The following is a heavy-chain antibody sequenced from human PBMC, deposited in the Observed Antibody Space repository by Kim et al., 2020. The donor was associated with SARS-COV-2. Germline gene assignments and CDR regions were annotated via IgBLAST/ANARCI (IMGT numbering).Heavy chain of an antibody. CDR1: GGSFSGYY. CDR2: INHSGST. CDR3: ARNVVVPAGRITMVRGVIGGMDV. Sequence: SETLSLTCAVYGGSFSGYYWSWIRQPPGKGLEWIGEINHSGSTNYNPSLKSRVTISVDTSKNQFSLKLSSVTAADTAVYYCARNVVVPAGRITMVRGVIGGMDVWGQGTTVTVSS. J-gene: IGHJ6*02. D-gene: IGHD3-10*01. V-gene: IGHV4-34*01.